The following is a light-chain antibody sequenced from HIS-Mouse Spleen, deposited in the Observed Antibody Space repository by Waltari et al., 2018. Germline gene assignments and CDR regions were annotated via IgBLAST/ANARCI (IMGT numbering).Light chain of an antibody. Sequence: DIVMTQSPDSLAVSLGERATINCKSRQSVLYSSNNKNYLAWYQQKTGQPPKLLIYWESTRESGVPDRFSGSGSGTDFTLTISSLQAEDVAVYYCQQYYSTPPTFGQGTKVEIK. CDR3: QQYYSTPPT. CDR2: WES. V-gene: IGKV4-1*01. J-gene: IGKJ1*01. CDR1: QSVLYSSNNKNY.